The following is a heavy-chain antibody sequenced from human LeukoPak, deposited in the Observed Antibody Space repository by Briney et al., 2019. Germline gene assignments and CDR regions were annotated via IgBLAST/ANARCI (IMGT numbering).Heavy chain of an antibody. J-gene: IGHJ6*03. V-gene: IGHV1-69-2*01. CDR1: GYTFTDYY. CDR2: VDPEDGET. CDR3: ATGAYSGSPRRYMDV. Sequence: ASVKVSCWVSGYTFTDYYMHWVQQAPGKGLEWMGIVDPEDGETIYAEKFQGRVTITADTSTDTAYMELSSLRSEDTAVYYCATGAYSGSPRRYMDVWGKGTTVTVSS. D-gene: IGHD1-26*01.